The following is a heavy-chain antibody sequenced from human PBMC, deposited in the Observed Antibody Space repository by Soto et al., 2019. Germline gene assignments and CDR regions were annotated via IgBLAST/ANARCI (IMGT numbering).Heavy chain of an antibody. CDR2: IYYSGST. CDR1: GGSISSGGYY. CDR3: ARANYYYDSSGYYDDYSGNNWCDP. Sequence: SETLSLTCTVSGGSISSGGYYWSWIRQHPGKGLEWIGYIYYSGSTYYNPSLKSRVTISVDTSKNQFSLKLSSVTAADTAVYYCARANYYYDSSGYYDDYSGNNWCDPWGQGTLVTVSS. V-gene: IGHV4-31*03. D-gene: IGHD3-22*01. J-gene: IGHJ5*02.